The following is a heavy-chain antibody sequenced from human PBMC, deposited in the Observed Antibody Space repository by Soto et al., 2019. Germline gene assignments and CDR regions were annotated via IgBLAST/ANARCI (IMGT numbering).Heavy chain of an antibody. CDR1: GFTFSNAW. CDR3: TATLAGSYYEVEPFDY. CDR2: IKSKTDGGTT. D-gene: IGHD1-26*01. V-gene: IGHV3-15*07. J-gene: IGHJ4*02. Sequence: EVQLVESGGGLVKPGGSLRLSCAASGFTFSNAWMNWVRQAPGKGLEWVGRIKSKTDGGTTDYAAPVKGRFTISRDDSKNTLYLQMNSLKTEDTAVYYCTATLAGSYYEVEPFDYWGQGTLVTVSS.